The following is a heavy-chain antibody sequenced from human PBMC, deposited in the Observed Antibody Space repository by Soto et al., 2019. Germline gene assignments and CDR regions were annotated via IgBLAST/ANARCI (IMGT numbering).Heavy chain of an antibody. J-gene: IGHJ6*02. Sequence: LRLSCAASGLTFSSYAMNWVRQAPGKGLEWISYIYGSGSPIYYADSVRGRFTIPRDNAKNSLYLQMNSLRDDDTAVYYCVKKNSKRRMDVCGQGTTVTVSS. V-gene: IGHV3-48*02. CDR3: VKKNSKRRMDV. CDR2: IYGSGSPI. CDR1: GLTFSSYA.